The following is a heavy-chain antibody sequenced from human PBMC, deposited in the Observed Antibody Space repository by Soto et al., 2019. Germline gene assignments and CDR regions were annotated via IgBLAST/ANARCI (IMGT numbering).Heavy chain of an antibody. CDR2: INPNSGGT. D-gene: IGHD5-12*01. V-gene: IGHV1-2*04. J-gene: IGHJ6*02. Sequence: ASVKVSCKASGYTFTGYYMHWVRQAPGQGLEWMGWINPNSGGTNYAQKFQGWVTMTRDTSISTAYMELCRLRSDDTAVYYCASSAEGDGYNPNYYYYGMDVWGQGTTVTVSS. CDR3: ASSAEGDGYNPNYYYYGMDV. CDR1: GYTFTGYY.